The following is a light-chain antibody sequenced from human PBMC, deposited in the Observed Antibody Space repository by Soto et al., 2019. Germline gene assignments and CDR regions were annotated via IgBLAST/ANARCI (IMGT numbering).Light chain of an antibody. CDR2: DAS. CDR1: QGISSY. Sequence: DIQMTQSPSSLSASVGDRVTITCRASQGISSYLAWYQQKPGKAPKLLIHDASSLQSGVSSRFSGSGSGTDFALTINSLQPEDFGTIYCQQTYTTPWTFGQGTKVDI. J-gene: IGKJ1*01. CDR3: QQTYTTPWT. V-gene: IGKV1-39*01.